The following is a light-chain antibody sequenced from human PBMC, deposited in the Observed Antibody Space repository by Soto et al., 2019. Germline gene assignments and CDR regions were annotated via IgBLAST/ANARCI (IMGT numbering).Light chain of an antibody. CDR3: VAWDDSLNGWV. V-gene: IGLV1-44*01. J-gene: IGLJ3*02. CDR1: SSNIGGNS. CDR2: TNN. Sequence: QAVVSQPPSASGTPGQRVTLSCSGSSSNIGGNSVNWYQQFPGTAPKLLIYTNNQRPSGVPDRFSGSKSGTSASLAISGLQSDDEADYYCVAWDDSLNGWVFGGGTKVTVL.